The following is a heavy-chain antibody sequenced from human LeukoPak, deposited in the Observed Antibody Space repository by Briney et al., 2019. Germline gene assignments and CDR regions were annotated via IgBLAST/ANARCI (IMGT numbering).Heavy chain of an antibody. D-gene: IGHD1-7*01. V-gene: IGHV3-21*06. CDR3: AREGTFFNYFDY. J-gene: IGHJ4*02. Sequence: GGSLRLSCAASGFTFSSYTMNWVRQAPGEGLEWVSSISTSSTFIYYADSLKGRFTISRDNAKNSLFLQISSLRDEDTAVYFCAREGTFFNYFDYWGQGALVIVSS. CDR2: ISTSSTFI. CDR1: GFTFSSYT.